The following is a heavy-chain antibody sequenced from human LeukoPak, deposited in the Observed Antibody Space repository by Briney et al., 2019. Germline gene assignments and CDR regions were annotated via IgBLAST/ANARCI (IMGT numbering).Heavy chain of an antibody. CDR2: ISGSGGST. CDR3: ASYSYGPTQPEHDY. CDR1: GFTFSSYG. D-gene: IGHD5-18*01. J-gene: IGHJ4*02. V-gene: IGHV3-23*01. Sequence: PGGSLRLSCAASGFTFSSYGMSWVRQAPGKGLEWVSAISGSGGSTYYADSVKGRFTISRDNSKNTLYLQMNSLRAEDTAVYYCASYSYGPTQPEHDYWGQGTLVTVSS.